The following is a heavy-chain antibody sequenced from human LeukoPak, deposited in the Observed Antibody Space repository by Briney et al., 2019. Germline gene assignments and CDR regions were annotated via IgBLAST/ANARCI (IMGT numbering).Heavy chain of an antibody. CDR3: AREVDAVTASADAFDI. D-gene: IGHD2-21*02. V-gene: IGHV4-30-4*01. CDR1: GGSISSPNYY. Sequence: SETLSLTCTVSGGSISSPNYYWGWIRQAPGKGLEWIEYIYYRGGTHYNPSLESRVTISKDTSKNQFSLAITSVTAADTAVYYCAREVDAVTASADAFDIWGQGTMVTVSS. J-gene: IGHJ3*02. CDR2: IYYRGGT.